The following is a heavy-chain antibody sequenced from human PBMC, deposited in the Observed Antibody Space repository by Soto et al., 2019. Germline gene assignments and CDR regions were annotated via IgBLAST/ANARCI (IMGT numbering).Heavy chain of an antibody. J-gene: IGHJ6*02. CDR1: GFTFSSYG. Sequence: PGGSLRLSCAASGFTFSSYGMHWVRQAPGKGLEWVAVISYDGSNKYYADSVKGRFTISRDNSKNTLYLQMNSLRAEDTAVYYCAKDRNIAVTYYYYGMDVWGQGTTVTVSS. CDR2: ISYDGSNK. CDR3: AKDRNIAVTYYYYGMDV. D-gene: IGHD6-19*01. V-gene: IGHV3-30*18.